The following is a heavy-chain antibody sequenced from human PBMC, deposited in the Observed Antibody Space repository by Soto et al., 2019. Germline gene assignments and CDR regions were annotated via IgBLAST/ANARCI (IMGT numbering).Heavy chain of an antibody. J-gene: IGHJ3*01. CDR2: IGRSGTTT. D-gene: IGHD3-10*01. CDR1: GLTFSNYE. V-gene: IGHV3-48*03. Sequence: EVQLVESGGGLVLPGGSLRLSCSASGLTFSNYEMNWVRQAPGKGLEWVSYIGRSGTTTYYADSPKGRFTISRDNAKNSLYLQMNSLRAEDTAVYYCATRSGGGGAFDFWGQGTMVTVSS. CDR3: ATRSGGGGAFDF.